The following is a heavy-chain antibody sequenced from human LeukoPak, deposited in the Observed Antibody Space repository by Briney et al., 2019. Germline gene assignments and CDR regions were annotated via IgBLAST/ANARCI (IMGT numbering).Heavy chain of an antibody. J-gene: IGHJ4*02. V-gene: IGHV4-39*07. D-gene: IGHD6-19*01. CDR2: IYYSGST. CDR3: ARDSIAVAGIGY. CDR1: GGSINSVTYY. Sequence: SETLSLTRSVSGGSINSVTYYWGWIRQPPGKGLEWIGSIYYSGSTYYNPSLKSRVTISVDTSKNQFSLKLSSVTAADTAVYYCARDSIAVAGIGYWGQGTLVTVSS.